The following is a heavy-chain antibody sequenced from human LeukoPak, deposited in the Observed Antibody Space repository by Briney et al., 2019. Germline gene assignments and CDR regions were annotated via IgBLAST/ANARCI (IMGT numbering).Heavy chain of an antibody. J-gene: IGHJ4*02. CDR2: IYYSGST. V-gene: IGHV4-30-4*01. CDR3: ARVDHYFDY. Sequence: PSQTLSLTCTVSGGSISSADYYWSWIRQPPGKGLEWIGYIYYSGSTYYNPSLRSRVSISVDTSKSQFSLKLSSVTPADTAVYYCARVDHYFDYWGQGTLVTVSS. CDR1: GGSISSADYY.